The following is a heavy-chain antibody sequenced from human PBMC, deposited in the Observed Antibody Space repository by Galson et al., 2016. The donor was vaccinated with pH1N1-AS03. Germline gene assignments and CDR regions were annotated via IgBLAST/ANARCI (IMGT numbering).Heavy chain of an antibody. V-gene: IGHV1-2*02. CDR2: INTDSGGT. CDR1: GYAFTDYY. J-gene: IGHJ3*01. Sequence: SGYAFTDYYMHLLRQAPGQGLEWMAWINTDSGGTDYAQKFQGRVTMTRDASISTTYIELSSLRSDDTAVYYCVRGSPHSSSTNYAFEFWGRGTMVTVSS. CDR3: VRGSPHSSSTNYAFEF. D-gene: IGHD6-13*01.